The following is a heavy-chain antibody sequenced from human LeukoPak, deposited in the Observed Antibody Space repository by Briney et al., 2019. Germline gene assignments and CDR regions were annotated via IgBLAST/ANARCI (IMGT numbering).Heavy chain of an antibody. CDR3: ARDPYSGGYGAYYYYYMDV. J-gene: IGHJ6*03. CDR2: ITTSSSYM. V-gene: IGHV3-21*01. D-gene: IGHD6-19*01. CDR1: GFTFSAYN. Sequence: PGGSLRLFCAASGFTFSAYNMNWVRRTPGKGLEWVSSITTSSSYMFYADSVRGRFTISRDNAENSLHLQMNSLRDEDAAVYYCARDPYSGGYGAYYYYYMDVWGKGTTVTVSS.